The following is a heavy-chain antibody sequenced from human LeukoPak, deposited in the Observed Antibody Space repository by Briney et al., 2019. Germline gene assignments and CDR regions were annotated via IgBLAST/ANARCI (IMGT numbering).Heavy chain of an antibody. CDR1: GYTFSNFD. CDR3: AREEARSSDTSGSYPLDY. J-gene: IGHJ4*02. V-gene: IGHV1-8*03. D-gene: IGHD1-26*01. Sequence: GASVKVSCKASGYTFSNFDINWVRQATGQGLEWMGWMNPHSGNTGYSQKFQGRVTITKNSSISTAYMELSSLTSEDTAVYYCAREEARSSDTSGSYPLDYWGQGTLVTVSS. CDR2: MNPHSGNT.